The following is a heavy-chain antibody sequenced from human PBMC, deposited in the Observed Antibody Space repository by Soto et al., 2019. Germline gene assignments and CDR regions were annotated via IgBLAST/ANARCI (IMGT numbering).Heavy chain of an antibody. CDR3: ASPGYSSSWDYYYGMDV. D-gene: IGHD6-13*01. V-gene: IGHV5-10-1*01. CDR2: IDPSDSYT. Sequence: PGESLKISCKGSGYSFTSYWISWVRQMPGKGLEWMGRIDPSDSYTNYSPSFQGHVTISADKSISTAYLQWSSLKASDTAMYYCASPGYSSSWDYYYGMDVWGQGTTVTVSS. J-gene: IGHJ6*02. CDR1: GYSFTSYW.